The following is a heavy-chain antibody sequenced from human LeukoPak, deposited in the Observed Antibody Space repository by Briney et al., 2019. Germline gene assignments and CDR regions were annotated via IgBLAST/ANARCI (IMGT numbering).Heavy chain of an antibody. V-gene: IGHV3-53*01. CDR1: GFTVSSNY. CDR2: IYSGGST. CDR3: ARVLMVRGVTLDY. J-gene: IGHJ4*02. D-gene: IGHD3-10*01. Sequence: GGSLRLSCAASGFTVSSNYMSWVRQAPGKGLEWVSVIYSGGSTYYADSVKGRFTISRDNSKNTLYLQMNSLRAEDTAVYYCARVLMVRGVTLDYWGQGTLVTVSS.